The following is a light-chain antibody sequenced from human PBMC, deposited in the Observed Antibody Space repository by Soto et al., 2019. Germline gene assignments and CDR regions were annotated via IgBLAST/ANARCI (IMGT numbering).Light chain of an antibody. CDR2: TSS. CDR1: QSISTS. CDR3: QQGYSRPRT. V-gene: IGKV1-39*01. Sequence: DIQLTQSPSSLSASVGDRVTITCRASQSISTSLNWYQQKPGKAPNLLILTSSNLESGVPSRFSGSGSGTDFTLTISSLQPEDFATYFCQQGYSRPRTFGQGTKV. J-gene: IGKJ1*01.